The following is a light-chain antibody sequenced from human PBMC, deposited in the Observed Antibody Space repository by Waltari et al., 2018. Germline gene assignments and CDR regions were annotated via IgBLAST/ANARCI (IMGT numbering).Light chain of an antibody. V-gene: IGKV3-20*01. CDR3: QKYGTLPAT. J-gene: IGKJ1*01. CDR1: QSISKY. CDR2: DAA. Sequence: EIMLTQSPGTLSLSLGERATLSRRASQSISKYLAWYQQKPGQAPRLLIYDAASRATGIPDRFGGSGSGTDFSLTISRLEPEDSAVYYCQKYGTLPATFGQGTKVEIK.